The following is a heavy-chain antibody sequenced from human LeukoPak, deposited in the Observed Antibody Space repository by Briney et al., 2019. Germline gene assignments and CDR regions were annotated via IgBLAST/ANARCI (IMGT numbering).Heavy chain of an antibody. CDR3: ARGHRRAPRGYNWFDP. CDR1: GGSFSGYY. CDR2: INHSGST. J-gene: IGHJ5*02. V-gene: IGHV4-34*01. D-gene: IGHD3-10*01. Sequence: ETLSLTCAVYGGSFSGYYWSWIRQPPGKGLEWIGEINHSGSTNYNPSLKSRVTISVDTSKNQFSLKLSSVTAADTAVYYCARGHRRAPRGYNWFDPWGQGTLVTVSS.